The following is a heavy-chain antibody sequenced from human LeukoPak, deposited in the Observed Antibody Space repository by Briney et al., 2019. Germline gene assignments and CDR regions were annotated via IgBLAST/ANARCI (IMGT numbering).Heavy chain of an antibody. J-gene: IGHJ4*02. CDR2: NNPSGGST. Sequence: GASVKVSCKASGYTFTSYYMHWVRQAPGQGLEWMGINNPSGGSTSYAQKFQGRVTMTRDTSTSTVYMELSSLRSEDTAVYYCARDPFGGPGGIVGPGYSSSWHLFDYWGQGTLVTVST. D-gene: IGHD6-13*01. CDR1: GYTFTSYY. V-gene: IGHV1-46*01. CDR3: ARDPFGGPGGIVGPGYSSSWHLFDY.